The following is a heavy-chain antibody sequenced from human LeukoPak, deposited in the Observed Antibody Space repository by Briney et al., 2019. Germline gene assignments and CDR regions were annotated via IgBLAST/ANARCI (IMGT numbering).Heavy chain of an antibody. CDR1: GGSISSYY. J-gene: IGHJ3*02. V-gene: IGHV4-59*01. Sequence: SVTLSLTCTVSGGSISSYYWSWIRHPPGKGLEWIGYIYYSGSTNYNPSLKSRVTISVDTSKNQFSLKLSSVTAADTAVYYCARQLSHYYDSSGNTLDYDAFDIWGQGTMVTVSS. CDR2: IYYSGST. D-gene: IGHD3-22*01. CDR3: ARQLSHYYDSSGNTLDYDAFDI.